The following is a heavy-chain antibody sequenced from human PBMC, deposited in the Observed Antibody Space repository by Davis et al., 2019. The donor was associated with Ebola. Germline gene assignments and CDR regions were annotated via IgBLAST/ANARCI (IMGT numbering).Heavy chain of an antibody. Sequence: GESLKISCAASGFIFSSYGMTWVRQAPGKGLQWVSGISGSGDNTYYADSVKGRFTISRDNSKNTMYLQMNSLRAEDTAVYDCALGQQLGQWGQGTVVIVSS. V-gene: IGHV3-23*01. CDR3: ALGQQLGQ. CDR2: ISGSGDNT. D-gene: IGHD6-13*01. CDR1: GFIFSSYG. J-gene: IGHJ4*02.